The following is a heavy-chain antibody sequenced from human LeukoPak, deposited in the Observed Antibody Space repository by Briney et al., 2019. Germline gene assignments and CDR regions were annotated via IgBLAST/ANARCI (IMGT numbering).Heavy chain of an antibody. J-gene: IGHJ4*02. CDR1: GGSISSYY. CDR3: ARLRYYFDY. CDR2: IYTSGST. V-gene: IGHV4-4*09. Sequence: SSEALSLTCTVSGGSISSYYWSWIRQPPGKGLGWIGYIYTSGSTNYNPSLKSRVTISVDTSKNQFSLKLSSVTAADTAVYYCARLRYYFDYWGQGTLVTVSS.